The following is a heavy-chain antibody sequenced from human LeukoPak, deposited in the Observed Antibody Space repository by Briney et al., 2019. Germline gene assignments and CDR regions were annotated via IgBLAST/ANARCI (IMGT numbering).Heavy chain of an antibody. V-gene: IGHV3-23*01. D-gene: IGHD2-2*01. CDR1: GFTFSSYA. J-gene: IGHJ5*02. CDR2: ISGSGGST. Sequence: GGSLRLSCAASGFTFSSYAMSWVRQAPGKGLEWVSAISGSGGSTYYADSVKGRFTISRDNSKNTLYLQMNSLRAEDTAVYYCATLYCTSTNCSPLDPWGQGTLVTVSS. CDR3: ATLYCTSTNCSPLDP.